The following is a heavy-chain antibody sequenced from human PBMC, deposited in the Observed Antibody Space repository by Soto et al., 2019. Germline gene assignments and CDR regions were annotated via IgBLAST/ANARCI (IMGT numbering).Heavy chain of an antibody. CDR1: GYTFTSYG. J-gene: IGHJ4*02. V-gene: IGHV1-69*13. Sequence: SVKVSCKASGYTFTSYGISWVRQAPGQGLEWMGGIIPIFGTANYAQKFQGRVTITADESTSTAYMELSSLRSEDTAVYYCAREKDGHNPSSPYYFDYWGQGTLVTVSS. CDR2: IIPIFGTA. CDR3: AREKDGHNPSSPYYFDY.